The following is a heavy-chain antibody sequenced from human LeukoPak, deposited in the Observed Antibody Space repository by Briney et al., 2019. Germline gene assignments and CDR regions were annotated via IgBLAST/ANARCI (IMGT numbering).Heavy chain of an antibody. CDR1: GFTVSSNY. V-gene: IGHV4-39*01. D-gene: IGHD3-22*01. CDR2: IQYSGST. J-gene: IGHJ4*02. Sequence: GSLRLSCAASGFTVSSNYMSWVRQAPGKGLEWLGSIQYSGSTHYNPSLKSRVTISVDTSKNQFSLNLNSVTAADMAVYYCARHSFDYDSSGYFYSFDYWGQGTLVTVSS. CDR3: ARHSFDYDSSGYFYSFDY.